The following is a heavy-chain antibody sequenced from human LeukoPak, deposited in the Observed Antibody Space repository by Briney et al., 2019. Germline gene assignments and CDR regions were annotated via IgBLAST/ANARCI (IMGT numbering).Heavy chain of an antibody. CDR3: ARPDQRGYSYGYSAFDI. V-gene: IGHV4-39*01. CDR2: IYYSGST. Sequence: SETLSLTCTVSGGSITSGNYYWGWIRQPPGKGLEWIGSIYYSGSTYYNPSLKSRVTIFIDTSKNQFSLKLLSVTASDTAVYYCARPDQRGYSYGYSAFDIWGQGTMVTVSS. J-gene: IGHJ3*02. D-gene: IGHD5-18*01. CDR1: GGSITSGNYY.